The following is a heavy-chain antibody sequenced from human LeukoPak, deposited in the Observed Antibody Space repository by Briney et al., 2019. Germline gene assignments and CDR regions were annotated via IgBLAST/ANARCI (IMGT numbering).Heavy chain of an antibody. V-gene: IGHV3-7*05. J-gene: IGHJ4*02. CDR2: IKQDGSEK. D-gene: IGHD2-21*02. Sequence: PGGSLRLSCAASGFTFSSYWMSWFRQAPGKGLEWVANIKQDGSEKYYVDSVRGRFTISRDNAKSSLSLQKDSLRAEDTAVYYCARVKSDTTANDYWGQGTLVTVSS. CDR3: ARVKSDTTANDY. CDR1: GFTFSSYW.